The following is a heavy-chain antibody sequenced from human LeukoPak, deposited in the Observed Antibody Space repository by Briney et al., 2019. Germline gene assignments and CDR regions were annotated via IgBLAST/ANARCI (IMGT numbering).Heavy chain of an antibody. J-gene: IGHJ4*02. CDR3: GRETDFGVVTN. CDR2: TYYRSQQWHS. V-gene: IGHV6-1*01. CDR1: GDSVSSNGAS. Sequence: KCSQTLSLTCAISGDSVSSNGASWNWLRQSPSRGLEWLGRTYYRSQQWHSDYAPSVKGRITLNPDTSKNQFSLQLNSVTPEDTAVYYCGRETDFGVVTNWGQGTLVAVSS. D-gene: IGHD3-3*01.